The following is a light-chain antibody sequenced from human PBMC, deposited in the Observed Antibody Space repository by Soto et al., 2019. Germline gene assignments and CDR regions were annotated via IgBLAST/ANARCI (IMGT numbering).Light chain of an antibody. V-gene: IGKV1-27*01. CDR2: SAS. CDR3: LTYNGPPLS. Sequence: DMQMTQSPSSLSASVGDRVTITCRASQGLGNYLGWYQQKPGKAPKLLIYSASSLQSGVPSRFSGSGSGTDFTLTISGLQPEDVATYYCLTYNGPPLSLGGGTKVEI. J-gene: IGKJ4*01. CDR1: QGLGNY.